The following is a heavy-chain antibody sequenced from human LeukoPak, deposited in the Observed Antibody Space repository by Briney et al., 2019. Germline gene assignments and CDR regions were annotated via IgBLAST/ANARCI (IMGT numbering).Heavy chain of an antibody. Sequence: ASVKVSCTASGYTFTSYGISWVRQAPGQGLEWMGWISAYNGNTNYAQKLQGRVTMTTDTSTSTAHMELRSLRSDDTAVYYCARGGIRRGVLLWFGESDYWGQGTLVTVSS. CDR1: GYTFTSYG. CDR3: ARGGIRRGVLLWFGESDY. D-gene: IGHD3-10*01. V-gene: IGHV1-18*01. CDR2: ISAYNGNT. J-gene: IGHJ4*02.